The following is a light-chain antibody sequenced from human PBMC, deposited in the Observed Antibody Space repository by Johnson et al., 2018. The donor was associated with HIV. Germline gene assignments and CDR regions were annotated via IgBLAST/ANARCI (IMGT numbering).Light chain of an antibody. CDR3: ATWDSSLGAHYV. CDR1: SSNIGNNY. J-gene: IGLJ1*01. V-gene: IGLV1-51*01. CDR2: DNN. Sequence: QSVLTQPPSVSAAPGQKVTISCSGSSSNIGNNYVSWYQQVPGTAPKLLIFDNNKRPSGIPDRFSASKSGTSATLDITGLQTGDESDYYCATWDSSLGAHYVFGTGTKFTVL.